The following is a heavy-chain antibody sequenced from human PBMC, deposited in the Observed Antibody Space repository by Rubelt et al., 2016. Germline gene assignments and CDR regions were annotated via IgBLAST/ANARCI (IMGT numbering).Heavy chain of an antibody. V-gene: IGHV1-24*01. CDR1: GYTLTELS. D-gene: IGHD4-23*01. CDR2: FDPEDGET. Sequence: SGAEVKKPGASVKVSCKVSGYTLTELSMHWVRQAPGKGLEWMGGFDPEDGETIYAQKFQGRVTMTTDTSTSTAYMELRSLRSDDTAVYYCAITRPDYGGHSWGKGNDYWGQGTLVTVSS. J-gene: IGHJ4*02. CDR3: AITRPDYGGHSWGKGNDY.